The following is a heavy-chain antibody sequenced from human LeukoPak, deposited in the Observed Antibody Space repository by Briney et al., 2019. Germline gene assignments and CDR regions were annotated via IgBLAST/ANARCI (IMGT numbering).Heavy chain of an antibody. J-gene: IGHJ1*01. Sequence: GGSLRLSCAASGFTFSTYWMHWVRQAPGKGLVWVSRIKSDGSTNYADSVKGRFTISRDNAKNTVSLQMNSLRPEDAGVYYCARAPSEIGGYYPEYFRHWGQGTLVTVSS. V-gene: IGHV3-74*01. CDR2: IKSDGST. CDR3: ARAPSEIGGYYPEYFRH. CDR1: GFTFSTYW. D-gene: IGHD3-22*01.